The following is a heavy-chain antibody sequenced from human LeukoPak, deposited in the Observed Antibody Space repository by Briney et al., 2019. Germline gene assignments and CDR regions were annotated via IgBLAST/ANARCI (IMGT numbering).Heavy chain of an antibody. CDR1: GYTFTGYY. Sequence: ASVKVSCKASGYTFTGYYMHWVRQAPGQGLEWMGWINPNSGGTNYAQKFQGRVTMTRDTSISTAYMELSRLRSDDTAVYYCARASSWYGWFDPWGRGTLVTVSS. J-gene: IGHJ5*02. CDR2: INPNSGGT. CDR3: ARASSWYGWFDP. D-gene: IGHD6-13*01. V-gene: IGHV1-2*02.